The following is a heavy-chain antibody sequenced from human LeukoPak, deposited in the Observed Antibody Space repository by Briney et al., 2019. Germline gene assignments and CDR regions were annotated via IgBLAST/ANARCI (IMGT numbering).Heavy chain of an antibody. J-gene: IGHJ4*02. CDR1: GGSISSYY. V-gene: IGHV4-59*01. CDR3: ARALGIQLWQTFDY. Sequence: SETLSLTCTVSGGSISSYYWSWIRQPPGKGLEWIGYIYYSGSTNYNPSLKSRVTISVDTSKNQFSLKLSSVTAADTAVYYCARALGIQLWQTFDYWGQGTLVTVSS. CDR2: IYYSGST. D-gene: IGHD5-18*01.